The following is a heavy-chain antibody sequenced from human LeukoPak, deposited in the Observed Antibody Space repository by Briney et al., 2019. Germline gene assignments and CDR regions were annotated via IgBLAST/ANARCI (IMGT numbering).Heavy chain of an antibody. CDR1: GYTFTSYD. CDR3: ARLFGGSYYTDY. V-gene: IGHV1-8*03. D-gene: IGHD1-26*01. Sequence: ASVKVSCKASGYTFTSYDINWVRQATGQGLEWMGWMNPNSGNTGYAQKFQGRVTITRNTSISTAYMELSSLRSEDTAMYYCARLFGGSYYTDYWGQGTLVTVSS. J-gene: IGHJ4*02. CDR2: MNPNSGNT.